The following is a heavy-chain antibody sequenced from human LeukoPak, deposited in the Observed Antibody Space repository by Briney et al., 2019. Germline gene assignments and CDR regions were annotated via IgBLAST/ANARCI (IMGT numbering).Heavy chain of an antibody. Sequence: PSETLSLTCTVSGGSISSSSYYWNWIRQSPGKGLEWIGYIYNSGSTNNNPSLKSRVTISVDTSKNQFSLKLTSVTAADTAVYYCARGTMVRGIVATGYYFDYWGQGTLVTVSS. CDR3: ARGTMVRGIVATGYYFDY. J-gene: IGHJ4*02. CDR2: IYNSGST. V-gene: IGHV4-61*01. CDR1: GGSISSSSYY. D-gene: IGHD3-10*01.